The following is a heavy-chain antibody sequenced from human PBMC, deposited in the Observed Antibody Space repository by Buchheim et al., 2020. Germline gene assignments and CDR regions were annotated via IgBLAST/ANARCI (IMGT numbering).Heavy chain of an antibody. Sequence: QVQLVESGGGVVQPGRSLRLSCAASGFTFSSYGMHWVRQAPGKGLEWVAVIWYDGSNKYYADSVKGRFTISRDNSKNTLYLQMNSLRAEDTAVYYCARECIAVAVNYYYGMDVWGQGTT. CDR3: ARECIAVAVNYYYGMDV. CDR2: IWYDGSNK. D-gene: IGHD6-19*01. J-gene: IGHJ6*02. CDR1: GFTFSSYG. V-gene: IGHV3-33*01.